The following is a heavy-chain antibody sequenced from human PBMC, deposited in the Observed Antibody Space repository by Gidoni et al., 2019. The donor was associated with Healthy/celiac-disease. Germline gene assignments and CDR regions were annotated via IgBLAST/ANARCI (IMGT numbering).Heavy chain of an antibody. Sequence: QVQLVQSGAEVKKPGSSVKVSCKASGGTFSSYAISWVRQAPGQGLEWMGGIIPIFGTANYAQKFQGRVTITADESTSTAYMELSSLRSEDTAVYYCAKKGGEPGYSYGLDLNWFDPWGQGTLVTVSS. D-gene: IGHD5-18*01. J-gene: IGHJ5*02. CDR1: GGTFSSYA. CDR3: AKKGGEPGYSYGLDLNWFDP. CDR2: IIPIFGTA. V-gene: IGHV1-69*01.